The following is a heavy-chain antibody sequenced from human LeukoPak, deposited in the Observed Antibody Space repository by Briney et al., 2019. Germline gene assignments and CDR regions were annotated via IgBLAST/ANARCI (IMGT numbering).Heavy chain of an antibody. J-gene: IGHJ4*02. CDR2: INHSGST. CDR3: ARGVGRLRYCSSTSCSHDY. V-gene: IGHV4-34*01. CDR1: GGSFRGYY. Sequence: SETLSLTCALYGGSFRGYYWSWIRQPPGKGLEWIGEINHSGSTKYNPSLKSRVTISVDTSKNQFSLKLSSVTAADTAGYYCARGVGRLRYCSSTSCSHDYWGQGTLVTVSS. D-gene: IGHD2-2*01.